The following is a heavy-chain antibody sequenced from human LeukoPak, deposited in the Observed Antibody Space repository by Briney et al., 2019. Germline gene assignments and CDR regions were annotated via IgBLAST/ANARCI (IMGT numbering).Heavy chain of an antibody. CDR1: GGSISSGDYY. J-gene: IGHJ4*02. CDR2: SYYSGST. V-gene: IGHV4-30-4*01. Sequence: SETLSLTCTVSGGSISSGDYYWSWIRQPPGKGLEWIGYSYYSGSTYYNPSLKSRVTISVDTSKNQFSLKLSSVTAADTAVYYCARAGPKSYYDFWSGSLLFDYWGQGTLVTVSS. D-gene: IGHD3-3*01. CDR3: ARAGPKSYYDFWSGSLLFDY.